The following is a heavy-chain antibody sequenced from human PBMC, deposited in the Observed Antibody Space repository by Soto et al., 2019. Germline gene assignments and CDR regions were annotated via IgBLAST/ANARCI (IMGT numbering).Heavy chain of an antibody. V-gene: IGHV3-48*01. D-gene: IGHD2-15*01. CDR3: VRGRGSGYPFCVYDI. CDR1: GVSFSSYT. J-gene: IGHJ3*02. Sequence: PGGSLRLSCAASGVSFSSYTMSWVRQAPGKGLEWVSYISSSSGTIYNADSVKGRFTISRDNAKNSLYLQMNSLRAEDTAVYYCVRGRGSGYPFCVYDIWGRGTMVPVSS. CDR2: ISSSSGTI.